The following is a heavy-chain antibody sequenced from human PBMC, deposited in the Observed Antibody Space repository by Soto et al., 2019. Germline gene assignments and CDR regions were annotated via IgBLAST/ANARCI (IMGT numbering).Heavy chain of an antibody. J-gene: IGHJ6*02. CDR2: TYYRSKWYN. V-gene: IGHV6-1*01. CDR3: AREGGVVGSSSWYSGPTLAAAYYYYGMDV. CDR1: GDSVSSNSAA. Sequence: PSQTLSLTCAISGDSVSSNSAAWNWIRQSPSRGLEWLGRTYYRSKWYNDYAVSVKSRITINPDTSKNQFSLQLNSVTPEDTAVYYCAREGGVVGSSSWYSGPTLAAAYYYYGMDVWGQGTTVTVSS. D-gene: IGHD6-13*01.